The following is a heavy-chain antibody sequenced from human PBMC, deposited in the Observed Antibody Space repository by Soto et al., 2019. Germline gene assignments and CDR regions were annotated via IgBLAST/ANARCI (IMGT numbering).Heavy chain of an antibody. CDR3: TRDLTPYGGKVYYDAFDI. V-gene: IGHV3-7*01. D-gene: IGHD4-17*01. CDR2: IKQDGNEK. Sequence: GGSLRLSCTASGFTFSDYWMTWVRQAPGKGPEWVANIKQDGNEKYYVDSARGRFTISRDNAKNSLYLQMSSLRADDTAIYYCTRDLTPYGGKVYYDAFDIWGPGTLVTVSS. CDR1: GFTFSDYW. J-gene: IGHJ3*02.